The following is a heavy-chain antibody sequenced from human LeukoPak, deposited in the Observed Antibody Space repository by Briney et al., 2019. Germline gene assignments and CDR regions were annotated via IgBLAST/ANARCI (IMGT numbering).Heavy chain of an antibody. CDR3: ARECGGSCFGGMDV. D-gene: IGHD2-15*01. J-gene: IGHJ6*02. Sequence: GGSLRLSCAASVFTVSSNYMSWVRQAPGKGLEWVSVIYSGGSTYYADSVRGRFTISRHSSKNSLYLQMNSLRPEDTAVYYCARECGGSCFGGMDVWGQGTTVTVSS. CDR1: VFTVSSNY. CDR2: IYSGGST. V-gene: IGHV3-53*04.